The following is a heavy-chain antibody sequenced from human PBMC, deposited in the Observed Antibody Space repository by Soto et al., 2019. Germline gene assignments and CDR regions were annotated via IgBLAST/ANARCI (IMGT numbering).Heavy chain of an antibody. CDR2: IRSKANSYAT. D-gene: IGHD6-6*01. CDR1: GFTFSGSS. CDR3: TSPGVQ. Sequence: EVQLVESGGGLVQPGGSLKLSCAASGFTFSGSSMHWVRQASGKGLEWVGRIRSKANSYATTYAASVKGRFTISRDDSKNTASLQMNSLKTEDTAVYYCTSPGVQGGQGTLVTVSS. J-gene: IGHJ4*02. V-gene: IGHV3-73*01.